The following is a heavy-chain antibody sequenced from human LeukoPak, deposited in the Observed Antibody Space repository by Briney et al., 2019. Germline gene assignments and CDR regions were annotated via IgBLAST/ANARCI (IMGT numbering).Heavy chain of an antibody. CDR2: IYYSGST. J-gene: IGHJ5*02. CDR3: ARGRYDFWSGYYYNWFDP. CDR1: GGSISSYY. D-gene: IGHD3-3*01. Sequence: PSETLSLTCTVSGGSISSYYRSWIRQPPGKGLEWIGYIYYSGSTNYNPSLKSRVTISVDTSKNQFSLKLSSVTAADTAVYYCARGRYDFWSGYYYNWFDPWGQGTLVTVSS. V-gene: IGHV4-59*01.